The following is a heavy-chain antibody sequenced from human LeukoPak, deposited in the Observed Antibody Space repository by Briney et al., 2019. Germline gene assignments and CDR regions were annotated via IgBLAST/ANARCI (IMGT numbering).Heavy chain of an antibody. J-gene: IGHJ6*03. CDR2: ISSSGSTI. Sequence: GGSLRLSCAASGFTFSSYEMNWVRQAPGKGLEWVSYISSSGSTIYYADSVKGRFTISRDNSKNTLYVQMNSLRTEDTAVYYCAKEGFSRGYYYYYHMDVWGKGTTVTVSS. D-gene: IGHD6-13*01. CDR3: AKEGFSRGYYYYYHMDV. V-gene: IGHV3-48*03. CDR1: GFTFSSYE.